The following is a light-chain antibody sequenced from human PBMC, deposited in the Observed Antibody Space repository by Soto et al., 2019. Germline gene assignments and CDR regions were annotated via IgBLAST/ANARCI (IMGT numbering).Light chain of an antibody. CDR2: DAS. CDR3: QQYISYPYT. Sequence: DIQMTQFPSTLSASVGDRVTITCRASQTTNTWLAWYQQKPGTAPKLLIYDASSLEGGVPSSFSASGSGTEFTLTISSLQPDDLATYYCQQYISYPYTFGQGTNVEIK. CDR1: QTTNTW. V-gene: IGKV1-5*01. J-gene: IGKJ2*01.